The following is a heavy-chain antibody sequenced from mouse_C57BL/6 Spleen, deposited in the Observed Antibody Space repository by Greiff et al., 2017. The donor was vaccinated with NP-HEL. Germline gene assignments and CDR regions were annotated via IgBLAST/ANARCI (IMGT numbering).Heavy chain of an antibody. J-gene: IGHJ2*01. D-gene: IGHD2-3*01. CDR2: IDPSDSYT. CDR1: GYTFTSYW. CDR3: ARRGDGYYGFDY. V-gene: IGHV1-69*01. Sequence: QVQLQQPGAELVMPGASVKLSCKASGYTFTSYWMHWVKQRPGQGLEWIGEIDPSDSYTNYNQKFKGKSTLTVDKSSSTAYMQLSSLTSEDSAVYYCARRGDGYYGFDYWGQGTTLTVSS.